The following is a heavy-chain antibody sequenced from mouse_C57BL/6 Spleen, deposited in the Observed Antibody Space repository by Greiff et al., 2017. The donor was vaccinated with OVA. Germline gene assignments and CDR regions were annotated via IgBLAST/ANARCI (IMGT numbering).Heavy chain of an antibody. D-gene: IGHD1-1*01. J-gene: IGHJ4*01. CDR1: GFTFSDYG. V-gene: IGHV5-17*01. CDR3: ARAGIPSIRYGGGAMDY. CDR2: ISSGSSTI. Sequence: DVMLVESGGGLVKPGGSLKLSCAASGFTFSDYGMHWVRQAPEKGLEWVAYISSGSSTIYYADTVKGRFTISRDNAKNTLFLQMTSLRSEDTAMYYCARAGIPSIRYGGGAMDYWGQGTSVTVSS.